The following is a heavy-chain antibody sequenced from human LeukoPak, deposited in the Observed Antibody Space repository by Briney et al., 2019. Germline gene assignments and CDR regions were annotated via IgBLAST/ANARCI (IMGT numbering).Heavy chain of an antibody. D-gene: IGHD2-8*01. CDR3: ARGAREWYYYYGMDV. J-gene: IGHJ6*02. V-gene: IGHV4-34*01. Sequence: WSWIRQXPGKGLEWIGEINHSGSTNYNPSLKSRVTISVDTSKNQFSLKLSSVTAADTAVYYCARGAREWYYYYGMDVWGQGTTVTVSS. CDR2: INHSGST.